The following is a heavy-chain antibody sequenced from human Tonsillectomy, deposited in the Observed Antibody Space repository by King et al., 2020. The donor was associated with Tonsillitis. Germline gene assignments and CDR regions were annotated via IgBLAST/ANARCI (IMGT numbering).Heavy chain of an antibody. CDR1: GFTVSSNY. CDR3: AAIINYYFYGMDV. D-gene: IGHD3-10*01. Sequence: QLVQSGGGLIQPGGSLRLSCAASGFTVSSNYMSWVRQAPGKGLEWVSVIYSGGSTYYADSVKGRFTISRDNSKNTLYLQMNSLRAEDTAVYYCAAIINYYFYGMDVWGQGTTVTVS. CDR2: IYSGGST. V-gene: IGHV3-53*01. J-gene: IGHJ6*02.